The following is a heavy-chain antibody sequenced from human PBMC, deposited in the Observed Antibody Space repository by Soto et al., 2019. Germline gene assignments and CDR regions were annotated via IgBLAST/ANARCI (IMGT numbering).Heavy chain of an antibody. D-gene: IGHD4-4*01. J-gene: IGHJ4*02. Sequence: GGSLRLSCAASGFTFTDYWTHWVRQAPGKGLVWVSRINSDGSRTSYADSVTGRFTIPRDNAKNTLYLQMNRLRVEDTALYYCARETYRGFYFDYWGQGTLVTVSS. V-gene: IGHV3-74*01. CDR1: GFTFTDYW. CDR3: ARETYRGFYFDY. CDR2: INSDGSRT.